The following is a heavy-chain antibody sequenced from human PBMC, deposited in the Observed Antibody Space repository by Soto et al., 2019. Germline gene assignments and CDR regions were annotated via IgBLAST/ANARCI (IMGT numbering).Heavy chain of an antibody. V-gene: IGHV3-33*01. CDR2: IWYDGSNK. D-gene: IGHD3-22*01. CDR3: ARDSYDSSGTFDY. J-gene: IGHJ4*02. Sequence: ESGGGVVQPGRSLRLSCAASGFTFSSYGMHWVRQAPGKGLEWVAVIWYDGSNKYYADSVKGRFTISRDNSKNTLYLQMNSLRAEDTAVYYCARDSYDSSGTFDYWGQGTLVTVSS. CDR1: GFTFSSYG.